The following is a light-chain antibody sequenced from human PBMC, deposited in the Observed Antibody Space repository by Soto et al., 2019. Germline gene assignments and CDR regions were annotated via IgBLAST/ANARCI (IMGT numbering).Light chain of an antibody. Sequence: DIQMTQSPSTLSASVGDRVTITCRASQSISSWLAWYQQKPGKAPKLLIYKASTLESGVPSRFSGSGSGTEFTPTISSLQPDDFATYYCQHYNSYSEAFGQGTRWIS. V-gene: IGKV1-5*03. CDR1: QSISSW. J-gene: IGKJ1*01. CDR3: QHYNSYSEA. CDR2: KAS.